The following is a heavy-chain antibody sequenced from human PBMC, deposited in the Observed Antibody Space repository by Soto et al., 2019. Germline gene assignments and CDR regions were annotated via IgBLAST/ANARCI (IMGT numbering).Heavy chain of an antibody. CDR3: AKDPYGSGSFFDY. J-gene: IGHJ4*02. D-gene: IGHD3-10*01. CDR2: ISGSGGTT. CDR1: GFTFGFYA. V-gene: IGHV3-23*01. Sequence: EVQLLESGGGLVQPGGSLRLSCAASGFTFGFYAMSWVRQAPGKGLEWVSSISGSGGTTYYADSVKGRFTVSRDHSTNTLYLQMNRLRAEDTAVYYCAKDPYGSGSFFDYWGQGTLVTVSS.